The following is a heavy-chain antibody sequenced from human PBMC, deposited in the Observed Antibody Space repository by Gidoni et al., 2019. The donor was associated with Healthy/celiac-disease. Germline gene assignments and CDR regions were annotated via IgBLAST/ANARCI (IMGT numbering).Heavy chain of an antibody. CDR3: ARGLLWFGESIDY. J-gene: IGHJ4*02. CDR1: GYTSTSYA. D-gene: IGHD3-10*01. CDR2: INAGNGNT. Sequence: QVQPVQSGAEVKKPGASVKDSCQASGYTSTSYAMHWVRQAPGQRLEWMGWINAGNGNTKYSQRFQGRVTITRETSASTAYLELSSLRSEDTAVYYCARGLLWFGESIDYWGQGTLVTVSS. V-gene: IGHV1-3*01.